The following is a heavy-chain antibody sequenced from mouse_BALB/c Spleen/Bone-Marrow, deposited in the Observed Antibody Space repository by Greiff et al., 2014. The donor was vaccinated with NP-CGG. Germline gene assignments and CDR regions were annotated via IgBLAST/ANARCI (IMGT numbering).Heavy chain of an antibody. CDR2: IRNKPNGYTT. V-gene: IGHV7-3*02. CDR1: GFTFTDYF. Sequence: VHVKQSGGGLVQPGGSLRLSCTTSGFTFTDYFRTWVRQPPGKALEWLGFIRNKPNGYTTEYNPSVKGRFTISRDNSQGILYLQMNTLRAEDSAIYYCARDYSGYFDFWGQGTTLTVSS. J-gene: IGHJ2*01. D-gene: IGHD5-1*01. CDR3: ARDYSGYFDF.